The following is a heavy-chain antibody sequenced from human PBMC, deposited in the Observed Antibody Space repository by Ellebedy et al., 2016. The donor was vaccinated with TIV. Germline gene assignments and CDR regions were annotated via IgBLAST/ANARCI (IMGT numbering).Heavy chain of an antibody. V-gene: IGHV3-21*01. J-gene: IGHJ4*02. CDR1: GFMFSSYN. CDR3: VRDVSSDGWGAFFDS. D-gene: IGHD5-24*01. CDR2: NSSGSSYI. Sequence: GESLKISCAASGFMFSSYNMNWVRQAPGKGLEWVASNSSGSSYIFYADSLKGRFTISIDNAKNSLYLQMNSLRAEDTAVYYCVRDVSSDGWGAFFDSWGQGTLVTVSS.